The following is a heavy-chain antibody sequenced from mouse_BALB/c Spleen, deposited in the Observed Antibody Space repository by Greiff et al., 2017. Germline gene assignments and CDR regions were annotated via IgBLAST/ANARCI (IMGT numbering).Heavy chain of an antibody. J-gene: IGHJ2*01. V-gene: IGHV1-63*02. CDR3: ARSAATYYFDY. Sequence: QVQLKESGAELVRPGTSVKISCKASGYTFTNYWLGWVKQRPGHGLEWIGDIYPGGGYTNYNEKFKGKATLTADTSSSTAYMQLSSLTSEDSAVYFCARSAATYYFDYWGQGTTLTVSS. CDR2: IYPGGGYT. D-gene: IGHD1-2*01. CDR1: GYTFTNYW.